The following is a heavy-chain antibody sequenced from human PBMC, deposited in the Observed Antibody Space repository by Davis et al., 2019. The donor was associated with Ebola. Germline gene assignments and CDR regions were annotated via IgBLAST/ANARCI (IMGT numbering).Heavy chain of an antibody. CDR1: GGSFSGYY. J-gene: IGHJ4*02. Sequence: MPSETLSLTCAVSGGSFSGYYLNWIRQPPGKGLEWIGEINHSGSTNYNPSLKSRVTISLDTSKNQFSLNLSSVTAADTSVYYCAYSYCMGGSCYENDYWGQGTLVTVSS. D-gene: IGHD2-15*01. CDR2: INHSGST. CDR3: AYSYCMGGSCYENDY. V-gene: IGHV4-34*01.